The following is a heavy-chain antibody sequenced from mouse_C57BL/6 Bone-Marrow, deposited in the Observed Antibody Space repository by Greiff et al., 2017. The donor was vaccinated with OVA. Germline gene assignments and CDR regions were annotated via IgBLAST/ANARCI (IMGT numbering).Heavy chain of an antibody. V-gene: IGHV1-74*01. Sequence: VQLQQSGAELARPGASVKLSCKASGYTFTSYGISWVKQRTGQGLEWIGRIHPSDSDTNYNQKFKGKATLTVDKSSSTAYMQLSSLTSEDSAVYYCAISLPFYWGQGTTLTVSS. CDR1: GYTFTSYG. CDR3: AISLPFY. CDR2: IHPSDSDT. J-gene: IGHJ2*01.